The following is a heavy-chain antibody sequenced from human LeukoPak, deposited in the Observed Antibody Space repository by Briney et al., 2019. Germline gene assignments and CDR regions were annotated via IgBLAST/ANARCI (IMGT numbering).Heavy chain of an antibody. CDR3: ARGLPLSGSFDY. V-gene: IGHV1-24*01. CDR1: GYTLTELS. D-gene: IGHD3-10*01. Sequence: ASVKVSCKVSGYTLTELSMHWVRQAPGKGLEWMGGFDPEDGETIYAQEFQGRVTMTEDTSTDTAYMELSRLRSDDTAVYYCARGLPLSGSFDYWGQGTLVTVSS. CDR2: FDPEDGET. J-gene: IGHJ4*02.